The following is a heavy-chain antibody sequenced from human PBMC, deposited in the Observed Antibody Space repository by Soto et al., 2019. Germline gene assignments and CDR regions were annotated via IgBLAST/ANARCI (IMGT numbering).Heavy chain of an antibody. J-gene: IGHJ1*01. CDR3: ARHYDSSPDRAFQH. CDR2: MSYSDTS. CDR1: GVSISSPNYY. V-gene: IGHV4-39*01. D-gene: IGHD3-22*01. Sequence: SETLSLTCTVSGVSISSPNYYWGGIRQPPGKGLEWIGTMSYSDTSYYNPSLKSRVTIFVDTSKNQFFLKLNSVTAADTAMYYCARHYDSSPDRAFQHWGQGTLVTVSS.